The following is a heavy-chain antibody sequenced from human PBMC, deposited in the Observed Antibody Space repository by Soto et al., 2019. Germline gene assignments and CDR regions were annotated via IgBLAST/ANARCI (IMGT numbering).Heavy chain of an antibody. CDR3: ARDSLRRYYLHWRRDWFDP. CDR2: INAGNGNT. V-gene: IGHV1-3*01. Sequence: ASVKFSCKASGYTFTSYALHWVRQAPGQRLEWMGWINAGNGNTKYSQKFQGRVTITRDTSASTAYMELSSLRSEDTAVYYCARDSLRRYYLHWRRDWFDPWGQGTLVTVSS. J-gene: IGHJ5*02. CDR1: GYTFTSYA. D-gene: IGHD1-26*01.